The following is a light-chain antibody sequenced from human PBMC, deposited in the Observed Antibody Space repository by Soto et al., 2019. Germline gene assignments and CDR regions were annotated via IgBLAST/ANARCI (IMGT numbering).Light chain of an antibody. CDR1: QSISSL. CDR3: QQYNSYSMT. Sequence: GDRVTITCRASQSISSLLAWYQQKPGKAPKLLIYDASSLESGVPSRFSGSGSGTEFTLTISSLQPDDFATYSCQQYNSYSMTFGQGTKVEIK. J-gene: IGKJ1*01. CDR2: DAS. V-gene: IGKV1-5*01.